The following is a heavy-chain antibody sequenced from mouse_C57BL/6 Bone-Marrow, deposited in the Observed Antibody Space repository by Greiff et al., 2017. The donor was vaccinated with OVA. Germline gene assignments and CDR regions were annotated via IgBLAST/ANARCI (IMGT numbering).Heavy chain of an antibody. CDR3: ARDPDYYGSRGDFDY. Sequence: EVHLVESGPGLVKPSQSLSLTCSVTGYSITSGYYWNWIRQFPGNKLEWMGYISYDGSNNYNPSLKNRISITRDTSKNQCFLKLNSVTTEDTATYYCARDPDYYGSRGDFDYWGQGTTLTVSS. J-gene: IGHJ2*01. V-gene: IGHV3-6*01. CDR2: ISYDGSN. CDR1: GYSITSGYY. D-gene: IGHD1-1*01.